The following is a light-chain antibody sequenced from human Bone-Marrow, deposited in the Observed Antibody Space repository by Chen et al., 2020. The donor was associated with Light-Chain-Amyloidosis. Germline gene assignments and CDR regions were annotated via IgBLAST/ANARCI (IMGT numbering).Light chain of an antibody. Sequence: QSVLTQPPSVSADPGQKVTLSCSGSGYNIGNNYVTCYQHIPGTAPKLLIYEDNKRPSGIPDRCSGSKSGTSATLGITGLRTGDEADYYCGTWDTNLSAVVFGGGTKLTVL. CDR3: GTWDTNLSAVV. CDR2: EDN. J-gene: IGLJ2*01. V-gene: IGLV1-51*02. CDR1: GYNIGNNY.